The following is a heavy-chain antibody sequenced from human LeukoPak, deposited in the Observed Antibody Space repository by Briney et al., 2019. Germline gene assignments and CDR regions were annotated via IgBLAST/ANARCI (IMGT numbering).Heavy chain of an antibody. CDR2: INWNGGSI. D-gene: IGHD2-2*01. CDR3: ATTVGYCSSTSCYDPFDI. V-gene: IGHV3-20*04. J-gene: IGHJ3*02. Sequence: GGSLRLSCAASGFTFDDYGMSWVRQAPGKGLEWVSGINWNGGSIGYADSVKGRFTISRDNAKNSLYLQMNSLRAEDTALYYCATTVGYCSSTSCYDPFDIWGQGTMVTVSS. CDR1: GFTFDDYG.